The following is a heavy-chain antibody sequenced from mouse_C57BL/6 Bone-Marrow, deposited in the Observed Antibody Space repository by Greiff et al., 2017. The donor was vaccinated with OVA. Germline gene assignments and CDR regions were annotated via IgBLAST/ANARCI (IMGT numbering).Heavy chain of an antibody. CDR3: ARPSSYWYYFDY. Sequence: QVQLQQPGAELVKPGASVKLSCKASGYTFTSYWMQWVKQRPGQGLEWIGEIDPSDSYTNYNQKFKGKATLTVDTSSSTAYMQLSSLTSEDSAVYDCARPSSYWYYFDYWGQGTTLTVSS. CDR1: GYTFTSYW. D-gene: IGHD1-1*01. J-gene: IGHJ2*01. CDR2: IDPSDSYT. V-gene: IGHV1-50*01.